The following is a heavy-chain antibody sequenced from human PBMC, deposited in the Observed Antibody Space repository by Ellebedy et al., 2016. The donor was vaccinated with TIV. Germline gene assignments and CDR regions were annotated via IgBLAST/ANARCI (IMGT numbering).Heavy chain of an antibody. CDR3: ARPTVPATICGACGMDV. V-gene: IGHV3-53*01. Sequence: PGGSLRLSCAASGFTVSSNFMTWVRQAPGKGLEWVSVIYGGGTIRYADSVKGRFTISRDNSKNKVDLQMNSLRAEDTAVYYCARPTVPATICGACGMDVWGQGTTVIVSS. CDR1: GFTVSSNF. D-gene: IGHD2-2*01. J-gene: IGHJ6*02. CDR2: IYGGGTI.